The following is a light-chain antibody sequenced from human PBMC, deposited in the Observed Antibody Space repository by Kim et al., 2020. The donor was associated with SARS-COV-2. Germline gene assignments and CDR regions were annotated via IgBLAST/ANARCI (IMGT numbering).Light chain of an antibody. CDR2: RNN. CDR1: SNNVGNKG. V-gene: IGLV10-54*04. Sequence: QAGLTQPPSVSKGLRQTATLTCTGNSNNVGNKGAAWLQQYQGHPPELLSYRNNNRPSGISERFSASRSGNTASLTITALQPEDEADYYCSAWDSSLSAWVFGGGTKLTVL. CDR3: SAWDSSLSAWV. J-gene: IGLJ3*02.